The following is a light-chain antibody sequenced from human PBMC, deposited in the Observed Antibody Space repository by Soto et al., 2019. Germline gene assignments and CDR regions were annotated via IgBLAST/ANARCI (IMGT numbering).Light chain of an antibody. CDR3: QQSYSTFSWT. Sequence: DLQMTQSPSSLSASVGDRVTITCRASQSISSYLNWYQQKPGKAPKLLIYAASSLQSGVPSRFSGSGSGTDFTLTISSLQPEDFATYYCQQSYSTFSWTFGQGTNVEIK. CDR1: QSISSY. J-gene: IGKJ1*01. CDR2: AAS. V-gene: IGKV1-39*01.